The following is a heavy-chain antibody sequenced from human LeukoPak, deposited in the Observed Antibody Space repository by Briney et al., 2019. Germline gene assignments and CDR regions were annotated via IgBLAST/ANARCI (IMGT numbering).Heavy chain of an antibody. CDR1: GFTFSSYA. CDR3: AKPGNYGDYGGRLYYFDY. Sequence: GGSLRLSCAASGFTFSSYAMSWVRQAPGKGLEWVSAISGSGGSTYYADSVKGRFTISRDNSKNTLCLQMNSLRAEDTAVYYCAKPGNYGDYGGRLYYFDYWGQGTLVTVSS. V-gene: IGHV3-23*01. D-gene: IGHD4-17*01. CDR2: ISGSGGST. J-gene: IGHJ4*02.